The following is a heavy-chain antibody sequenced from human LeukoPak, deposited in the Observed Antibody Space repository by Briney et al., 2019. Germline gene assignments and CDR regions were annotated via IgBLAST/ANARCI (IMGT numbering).Heavy chain of an antibody. D-gene: IGHD3-22*01. CDR3: AREAGSTYYDSSGQNSHAFDI. Sequence: SETLSLTCTVSGGSISSSSYYWGWIRQPPGKGLEWIGSIYYSGSTYYNPSLKSRVTISVDTSKNQFSLKLSSVTAADTAVYYCAREAGSTYYDSSGQNSHAFDIWGQGTMVTVSS. CDR1: GGSISSSSYY. CDR2: IYYSGST. J-gene: IGHJ3*02. V-gene: IGHV4-39*07.